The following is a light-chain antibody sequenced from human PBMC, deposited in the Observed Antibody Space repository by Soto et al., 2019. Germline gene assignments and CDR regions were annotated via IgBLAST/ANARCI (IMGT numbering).Light chain of an antibody. CDR1: QGINIF. CDR2: AAS. Sequence: DIQLTQSPSFLSASVGDRVTITCRASQGINIFLAWFQQKPGKAPNLLISAASTLQSGVPSRFSGSGSGTDFTLTISSLQPEDSATYYCQQTNNSPPWTFGQGTKVDI. V-gene: IGKV1-9*01. CDR3: QQTNNSPPWT. J-gene: IGKJ1*01.